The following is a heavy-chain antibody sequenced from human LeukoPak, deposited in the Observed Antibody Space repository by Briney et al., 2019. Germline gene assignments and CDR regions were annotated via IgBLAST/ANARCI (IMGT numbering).Heavy chain of an antibody. CDR1: GGTFRDYA. J-gene: IGHJ5*02. CDR3: ARGTSSSFWFDP. Sequence: SVKVSCKASGGTFRDYALSWVRQAPGQGLEWMGGIIPTFGTANYAQKFQGRVTITADESTSTAYMELSSLRSEDTAVYYCARGTSSSFWFDPWGQGTLVTVSS. V-gene: IGHV1-69*13. CDR2: IIPTFGTA. D-gene: IGHD6-13*01.